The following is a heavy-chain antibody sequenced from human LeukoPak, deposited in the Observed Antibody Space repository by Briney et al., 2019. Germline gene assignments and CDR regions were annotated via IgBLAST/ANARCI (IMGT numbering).Heavy chain of an antibody. V-gene: IGHV4-31*03. Sequence: SSQTLSLTCTVSGGSISSGGYYWSWIRQHPGKGLEWIGYIYYSGSTYYNPSLKSRVTISVDTSKNQFSLKLSSVTAADTAVYYCAREKGDYCDSSGYYDYWGQGTLVTVSS. CDR1: GGSISSGGYY. CDR3: AREKGDYCDSSGYYDY. CDR2: IYYSGST. J-gene: IGHJ4*02. D-gene: IGHD3-22*01.